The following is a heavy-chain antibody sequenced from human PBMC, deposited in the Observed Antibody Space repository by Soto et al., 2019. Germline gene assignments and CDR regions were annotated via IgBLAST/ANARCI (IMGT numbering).Heavy chain of an antibody. CDR3: ARDRVSLWDSEPRYYFDY. CDR1: GYTFTNFG. CDR2: ISAYNGNT. J-gene: IGHJ4*02. V-gene: IGHV1-18*01. D-gene: IGHD3-16*01. Sequence: ASVKVSCKASGYTFTNFGISWVRQAPGQGLEWMGWISAYNGNTNYAQKFQGRVTMTTDTSTSTAYMEVRSLGSEDTAVYYCARDRVSLWDSEPRYYFDYRGQGTLVTVSS.